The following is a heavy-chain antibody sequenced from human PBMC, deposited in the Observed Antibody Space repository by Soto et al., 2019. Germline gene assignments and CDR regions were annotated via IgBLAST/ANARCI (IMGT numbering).Heavy chain of an antibody. CDR3: ARSVFP. J-gene: IGHJ5*02. Sequence: SETLSLTCTVSGGSISTGGYYWNWIRQHPGKGLEWIGYFYYSGSTYYNPSLKSRVTISVNTSKNQFSLKLTSVTAADTAVYYCARSVFPWGQGTLVTVSS. CDR1: GGSISTGGYY. V-gene: IGHV4-31*03. CDR2: FYYSGST.